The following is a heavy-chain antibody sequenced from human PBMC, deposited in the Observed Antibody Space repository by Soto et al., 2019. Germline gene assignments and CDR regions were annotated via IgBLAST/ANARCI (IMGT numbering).Heavy chain of an antibody. V-gene: IGHV6-1*01. CDR1: GDSVSSNSAA. CDR2: TYYRSKWYN. J-gene: IGHJ6*02. D-gene: IGHD6-25*01. CDR3: ARDEGGLDGMDV. Sequence: PSQTLSLTCALSGDSVSSNSAAWNWIRQSPSRGLEWLGRTYYRSKWYNDYAVSVKRRITINPYTTKNQFSLQRNSVTPEDTAVYYWARDEGGLDGMDVWGQGTTVTVSS.